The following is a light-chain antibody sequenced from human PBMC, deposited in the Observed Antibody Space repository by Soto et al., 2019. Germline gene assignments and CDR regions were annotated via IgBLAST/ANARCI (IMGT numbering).Light chain of an antibody. J-gene: IGKJ2*01. Sequence: EIVMTQSPATLSVSPGERATLSCRASQSVSSYLAWCQQKPGQAPRLLIYDASTRATGIPARFSGSGSGTEFTLTISSLQSEDFAVYYCQHYNDWPPKQYTFGQGTKQEIK. CDR1: QSVSSY. CDR2: DAS. V-gene: IGKV3-15*01. CDR3: QHYNDWPPKQYT.